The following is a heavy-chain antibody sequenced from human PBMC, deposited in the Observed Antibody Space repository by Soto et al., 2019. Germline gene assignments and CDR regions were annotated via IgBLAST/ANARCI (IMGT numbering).Heavy chain of an antibody. CDR3: TTPEPNIVVVPAANLKYYYYYGMAV. CDR2: IKSKTDGGTT. CDR1: GFTFSNAW. Sequence: GGSLRLSCAASGFTFSNAWMNWVRQAPGKGLKWVGRIKSKTDGGTTDYAAPVKGRFTISRDDSKNTLYLQMNSLKTEDTAVYYCTTPEPNIVVVPAANLKYYYYYGMAVWGQGTTVTVSS. V-gene: IGHV3-15*07. D-gene: IGHD2-2*01. J-gene: IGHJ6*02.